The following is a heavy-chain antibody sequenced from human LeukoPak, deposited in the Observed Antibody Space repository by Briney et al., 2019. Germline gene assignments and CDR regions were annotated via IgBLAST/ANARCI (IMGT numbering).Heavy chain of an antibody. Sequence: SGGSLRLSCEASGFTFSDYYMSWIRQAPGKGLEWVSYISSSSSGYTNYADSVTGRFTISRDNAKNSPYLQMNSLRAEDTAVYYCARGHYQMDVWGQGTTVTVSS. CDR3: ARGHYQMDV. CDR1: GFTFSDYY. D-gene: IGHD1-26*01. V-gene: IGHV3-11*05. CDR2: ISSSSSGYT. J-gene: IGHJ6*02.